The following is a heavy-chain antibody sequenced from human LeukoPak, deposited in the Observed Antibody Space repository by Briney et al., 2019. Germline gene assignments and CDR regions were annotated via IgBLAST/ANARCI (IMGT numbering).Heavy chain of an antibody. CDR3: ARVLTGDGGGFDY. CDR1: GYTFTGYY. Sequence: ASVKVSCKASGYTFTGYYMHWVRQAPGQGLEWMGRINPNSGGTNYAQKFQGRVTMTRDTSISTAYMELSRLRSDDTAVYYCARVLTGDGGGFDYWGREPWSPSPQ. J-gene: IGHJ4*02. V-gene: IGHV1-2*06. CDR2: INPNSGGT. D-gene: IGHD7-27*01.